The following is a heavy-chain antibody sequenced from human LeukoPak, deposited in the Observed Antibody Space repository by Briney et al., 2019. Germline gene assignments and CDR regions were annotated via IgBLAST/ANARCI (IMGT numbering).Heavy chain of an antibody. CDR2: IWYDGSNK. D-gene: IGHD6-19*01. CDR1: GFTFSSYG. J-gene: IGHJ4*02. V-gene: IGHV3-33*01. Sequence: PGGSLRLSCAASGFTFSSYGTHWVRQAPGKGLEWVAVIWYDGSNKYYADSVKGRFTISRDNSKNTLYLQMNSLRAEDTAVYYCARGAGGHSSGWYSIKYYFDYWGQGTLVTVSS. CDR3: ARGAGGHSSGWYSIKYYFDY.